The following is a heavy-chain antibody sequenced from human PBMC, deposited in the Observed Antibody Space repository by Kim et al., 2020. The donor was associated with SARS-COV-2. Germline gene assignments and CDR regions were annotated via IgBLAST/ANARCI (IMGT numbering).Heavy chain of an antibody. CDR2: INHSGST. D-gene: IGHD3-10*01. Sequence: SETLSLTCAVYGGSFSGFYWSWIRQPPGRGLEWIGEINHSGSTNYNPALKSRVTISVDTSKNQFALRLTSVTAAATAVLYCARRFANPSDSGSHYCDLWG. J-gene: IGHJ2*01. CDR3: ARRFANPSDSGSHYCDL. CDR1: GGSFSGFY. V-gene: IGHV4-34*01.